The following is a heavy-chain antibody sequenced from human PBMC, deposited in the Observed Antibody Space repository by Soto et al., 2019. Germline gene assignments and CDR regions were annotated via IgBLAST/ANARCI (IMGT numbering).Heavy chain of an antibody. Sequence: SETLSLTCAVSGDSFSNTNWWSWVRQPPGKGLEWIGEIYHSGSTNYNPSLRSRVTISLDKSKNQFSLNLTSVTAADTAFYYCAKRSLRRLRFVETHWGQGTLVTVSS. CDR1: GDSFSNTNW. CDR3: AKRSLRRLRFVETH. J-gene: IGHJ4*02. D-gene: IGHD3-3*01. V-gene: IGHV4-4*02. CDR2: IYHSGST.